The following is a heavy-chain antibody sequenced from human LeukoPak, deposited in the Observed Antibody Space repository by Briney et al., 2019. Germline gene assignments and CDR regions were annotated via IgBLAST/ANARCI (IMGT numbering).Heavy chain of an antibody. CDR1: GFTFSSYS. CDR2: IYYSGST. CDR3: AREYSSSSIGY. D-gene: IGHD6-6*01. J-gene: IGHJ4*02. V-gene: IGHV4-39*07. Sequence: GSLRLSCAASGFTFSSYSMNWVRQPPGKGLEWIGSIYYSGSTYYNPSLKSRVTISVDTSKNQFSLKLSSVTAADTAVYYCAREYSSSSIGYWGQGTLVTVSS.